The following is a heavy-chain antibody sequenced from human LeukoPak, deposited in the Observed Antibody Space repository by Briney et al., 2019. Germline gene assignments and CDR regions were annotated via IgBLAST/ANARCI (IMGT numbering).Heavy chain of an antibody. CDR1: GGSISSGSYY. D-gene: IGHD3-22*01. CDR3: ARVTTGGYYNC. J-gene: IGHJ4*02. CDR2: IYTSGST. Sequence: SETLSPTCTVSGGSISSGSYYWSWIRQPAGKGLEWIGRIYTSGSTNYNPSLKSRVTISVDTSKNQFSLKLSSVTAADTAVYYCARVTTGGYYNCWGQGTLDTVSS. V-gene: IGHV4-61*02.